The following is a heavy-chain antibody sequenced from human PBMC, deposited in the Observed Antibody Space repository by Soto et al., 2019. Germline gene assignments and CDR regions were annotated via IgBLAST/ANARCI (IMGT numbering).Heavy chain of an antibody. Sequence: GGSLRLSCAASGFTFSSFAMHCVRQAPGKGLEGVSSISSSSSYIYYADSVEGRFTISRDNAKNSLYLQMNSLRAEDTAVYYCASLKSYGDYDSDTPEDYWGQGTQVTVSS. D-gene: IGHD4-17*01. CDR1: GFTFSSFA. V-gene: IGHV3-21*01. CDR2: ISSSSSYI. J-gene: IGHJ4*02. CDR3: ASLKSYGDYDSDTPEDY.